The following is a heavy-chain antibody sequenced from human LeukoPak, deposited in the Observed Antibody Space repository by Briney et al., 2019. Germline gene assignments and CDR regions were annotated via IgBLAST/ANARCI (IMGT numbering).Heavy chain of an antibody. CDR1: GYSISSGYY. CDR2: IYHSGST. V-gene: IGHV4-38-2*01. CDR3: ARPICSSTSCSAFDY. J-gene: IGHJ4*02. D-gene: IGHD2-2*01. Sequence: SETLSLTCGVSGYSISSGYYWGWIRQPPGKGLEWIGSIYHSGSTYYNPSLKSRVTISVDTSKNQFSLKLSSVTAADTAVYYCARPICSSTSCSAFDYWGQGTLVTVSS.